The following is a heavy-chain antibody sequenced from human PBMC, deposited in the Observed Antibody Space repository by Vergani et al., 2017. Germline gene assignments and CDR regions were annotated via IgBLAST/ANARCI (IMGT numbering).Heavy chain of an antibody. CDR2: IYTSGST. Sequence: QVQLQQWGAGLLKPSETLSLTCTVSGGSISSYYWSWIRQPPGKGLEWIGYIYTSGSTNYNPSLKSRVTISVDTSKNQFSLKLSSVTAADTAVYYCARDREWFSAYYGMDVWGQGTTVTVSS. J-gene: IGHJ6*02. CDR3: ARDREWFSAYYGMDV. CDR1: GGSISSYY. D-gene: IGHD3-3*01. V-gene: IGHV4-4*09.